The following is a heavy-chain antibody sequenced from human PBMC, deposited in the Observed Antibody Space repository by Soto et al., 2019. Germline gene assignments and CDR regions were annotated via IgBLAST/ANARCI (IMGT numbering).Heavy chain of an antibody. CDR3: ARQVHDSSATGNIPGRDY. V-gene: IGHV4-39*01. CDR2: IYYSGST. Sequence: SETLSLTCTVSGGSISSSGYYWGWIRQPPGKGLEWIGSIYYSGSTYYNPSLKSRVTISVDTSKNQFSVKLSSVTAADTAVYYCARQVHDSSATGNIPGRDYWGQGTLVTVSS. CDR1: GGSISSSGYY. D-gene: IGHD3-22*01. J-gene: IGHJ4*02.